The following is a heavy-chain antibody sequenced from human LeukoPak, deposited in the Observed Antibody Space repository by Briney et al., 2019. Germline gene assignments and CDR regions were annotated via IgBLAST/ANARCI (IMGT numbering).Heavy chain of an antibody. CDR3: ARLHDYGDYVGDY. Sequence: PSETLSLTCTASGGSISSYYWSWIRQPAGKGLEWIGRIDTSGSTNYNPSLKSRVTISVDKSKNQFSLKLSSVTAADTAVYYCARLHDYGDYVGDYSGQGTLVTFSS. CDR1: GGSISSYY. V-gene: IGHV4-4*07. CDR2: IDTSGST. J-gene: IGHJ4*02. D-gene: IGHD4-17*01.